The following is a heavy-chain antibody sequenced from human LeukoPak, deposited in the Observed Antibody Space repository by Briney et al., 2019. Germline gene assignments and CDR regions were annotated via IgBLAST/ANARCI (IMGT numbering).Heavy chain of an antibody. V-gene: IGHV3-23*01. CDR1: GFTFSAYG. CDR2: VSYNGGTT. Sequence: GGSLRLSCAASGFTFSAYGMTWVRQAPGKGLECVSAVSYNGGTTYYADSVKGRFTISKGNSKNTVYLQMNSLRAEDTAVYYCAGRGIPHSWGQGTLVTVSS. D-gene: IGHD6-13*01. CDR3: AGRGIPHS. J-gene: IGHJ5*02.